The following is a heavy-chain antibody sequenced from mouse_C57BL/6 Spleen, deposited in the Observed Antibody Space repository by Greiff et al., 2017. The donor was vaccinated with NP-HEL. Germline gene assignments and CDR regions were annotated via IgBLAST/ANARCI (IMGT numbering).Heavy chain of an antibody. CDR2: IYPRDGST. D-gene: IGHD2-4*01. V-gene: IGHV1-85*01. Sequence: VQLQQSGPELVKPGASVKLSCKASGYTFTSYDINWVKQRPGQGLEWIGWIYPRDGSTKYNEKFKGTATLTVDTSSSTAYMGLHSLTSEASAVYFCARGGDDFYFDYWGQGTTLTVSS. CDR3: ARGGDDFYFDY. J-gene: IGHJ2*01. CDR1: GYTFTSYD.